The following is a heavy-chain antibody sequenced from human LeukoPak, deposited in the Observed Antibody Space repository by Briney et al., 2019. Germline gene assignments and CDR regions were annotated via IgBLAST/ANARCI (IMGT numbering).Heavy chain of an antibody. CDR3: ARDSGIAARPGPYYYYYYGMDV. Sequence: SVKVSCKASGYTFTSYGISWVRQAPGQGLEWMGGIIPIFGTANYAQKFQGRVTITADESTSTAYMELSSLRSEDTAVYYCARDSGIAARPGPYYYYYYGMDVWGQGTTVTVSS. V-gene: IGHV1-69*13. D-gene: IGHD6-6*01. CDR1: GYTFTSYG. J-gene: IGHJ6*02. CDR2: IIPIFGTA.